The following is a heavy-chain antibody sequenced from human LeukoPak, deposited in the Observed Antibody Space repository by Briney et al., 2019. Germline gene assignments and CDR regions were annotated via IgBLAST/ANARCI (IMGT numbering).Heavy chain of an antibody. V-gene: IGHV4-30-4*08. CDR1: GGSISSGDYY. D-gene: IGHD3-22*01. CDR3: ARGFSSGYYYGHAFDI. CDR2: IYYSGST. J-gene: IGHJ3*02. Sequence: SETLSLTCAVSGGSISSGDYYWSWIRQPPGKGLEWIGYIYYSGSTYYNPSLKSRVTISVDTSKNQFSLKLSSVTAADTAVYYCARGFSSGYYYGHAFDIWGQGTMVTVSS.